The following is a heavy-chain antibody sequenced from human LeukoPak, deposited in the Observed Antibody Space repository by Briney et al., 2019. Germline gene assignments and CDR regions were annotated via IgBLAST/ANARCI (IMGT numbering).Heavy chain of an antibody. CDR1: GFTFSSYA. V-gene: IGHV3-33*08. Sequence: GGSLRLSCAASGFTFSSYAMHWVRQAPGKGLEWVAVIWYDGSNKYYADSVKGRFTISRDNSKNTLYLQMNSLRAEDTAVYYCARGGEDSGSYFGYWGQGTLVTVSS. J-gene: IGHJ4*02. CDR2: IWYDGSNK. CDR3: ARGGEDSGSYFGY. D-gene: IGHD1-26*01.